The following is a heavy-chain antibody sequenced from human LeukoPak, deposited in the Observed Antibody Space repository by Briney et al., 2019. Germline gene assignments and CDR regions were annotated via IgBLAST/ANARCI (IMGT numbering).Heavy chain of an antibody. J-gene: IGHJ4*02. CDR2: TYYRSKWYN. V-gene: IGHV6-1*01. D-gene: IGHD6-19*01. CDR1: GDSVSSNSAA. Sequence: SQTLSLTCATSGDSVSSNSAAWNWIRQSPSRGLEWLGRTYYRSKWYNDYAVSVKSRITINPETSKNQFYLKLNSVTPEDTAVYSCARSDSGWYDYWGQGTLVTVSS. CDR3: ARSDSGWYDY.